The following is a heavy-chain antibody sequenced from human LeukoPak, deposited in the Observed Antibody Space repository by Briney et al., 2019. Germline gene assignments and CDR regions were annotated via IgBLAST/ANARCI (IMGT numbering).Heavy chain of an antibody. CDR2: ISGSGGST. J-gene: IGHJ4*02. D-gene: IGHD6-19*01. V-gene: IGHV3-23*01. Sequence: GGSLRLSCAASGFTFSSYAMSWVRQAPGKGLEWVSAISGSGGSTYYADSVKGRFTISRDNSKNTLDLQMNSLRAEDTAVYYCAKDLGAGSGGWYSDYWGQGTLVTVSS. CDR1: GFTFSSYA. CDR3: AKDLGAGSGGWYSDY.